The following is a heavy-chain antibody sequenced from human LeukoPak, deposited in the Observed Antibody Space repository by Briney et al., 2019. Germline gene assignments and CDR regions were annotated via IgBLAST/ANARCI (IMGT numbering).Heavy chain of an antibody. J-gene: IGHJ4*02. CDR2: IIPIFGTA. CDR1: GGTFSSYA. Sequence: EASVKVSCKASGGTFSSYAISWVRQAPGQGLEWMGGIIPIFGTANYAQKFQGRVTITADESTSTAYTELSSLRSEDTAVYYCARGLDGDYAYFDYWGQGTLVTVSS. CDR3: ARGLDGDYAYFDY. D-gene: IGHD4-17*01. V-gene: IGHV1-69*13.